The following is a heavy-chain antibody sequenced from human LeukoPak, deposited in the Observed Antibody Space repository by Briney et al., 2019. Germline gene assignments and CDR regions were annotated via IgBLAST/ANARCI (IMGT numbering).Heavy chain of an antibody. CDR1: GGSISSYY. V-gene: IGHV4-59*01. CDR3: ARGHTMVRGVIILGHRLNWFDP. Sequence: SETLSLTCTVSGGSISSYYWSWIRQPPGKGLEWIGYIYYSGSTNYNPSLKSRVTISVETSKNQFSLKLSSVTAADTAVYYCARGHTMVRGVIILGHRLNWFDPWGQGTLVTVSS. D-gene: IGHD3-10*01. J-gene: IGHJ5*02. CDR2: IYYSGST.